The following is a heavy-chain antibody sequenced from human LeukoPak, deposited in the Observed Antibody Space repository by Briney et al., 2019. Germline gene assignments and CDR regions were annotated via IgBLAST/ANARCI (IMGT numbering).Heavy chain of an antibody. J-gene: IGHJ4*02. CDR3: ARGYPRLVLRSPYYFDY. CDR2: INHSGST. Sequence: SETLSLTCAVYGGSFSGYYWSWIRQAPGKGLEWIGEINHSGSTNYNPSLKSRVTISVDTSKNQFSLKLSSVTAADTAVYYCARGYPRLVLRSPYYFDYWGQGTLVTVSS. CDR1: GGSFSGYY. V-gene: IGHV4-34*01. D-gene: IGHD1-26*01.